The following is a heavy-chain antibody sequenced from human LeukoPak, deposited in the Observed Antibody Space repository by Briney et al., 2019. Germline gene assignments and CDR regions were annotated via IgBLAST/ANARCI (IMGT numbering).Heavy chain of an antibody. J-gene: IGHJ4*02. V-gene: IGHV3-30-3*01. Sequence: PGGSLRLSCAASGFTFSSYAMHWVRQAPGKGLEWVAVISYDGSNKYYADSVKGRFTISRDNSKNTLYLQMNSLRAEDTAVYYCARGDSSSHARVWVFWPYYFDYWGQGTLVTVSS. CDR3: ARGDSSSHARVWVFWPYYFDY. CDR2: ISYDGSNK. D-gene: IGHD6-6*01. CDR1: GFTFSSYA.